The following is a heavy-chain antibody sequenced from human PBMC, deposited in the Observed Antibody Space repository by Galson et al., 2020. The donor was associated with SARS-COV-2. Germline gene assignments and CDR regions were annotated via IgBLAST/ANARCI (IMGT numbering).Heavy chain of an antibody. CDR1: GYSFTSYW. D-gene: IGHD6-13*01. Sequence: HGESLKISCKGSGYSFTSYWIGWVRQMPGKGLEWMGIIYPGDSDTRYSPSFQGQVTISADKSISTAYLQWSSLKASDTAMYYCARLRIAAADNTNWFDPWGQGTLVTVSS. CDR3: ARLRIAAADNTNWFDP. J-gene: IGHJ5*02. CDR2: IYPGDSDT. V-gene: IGHV5-51*01.